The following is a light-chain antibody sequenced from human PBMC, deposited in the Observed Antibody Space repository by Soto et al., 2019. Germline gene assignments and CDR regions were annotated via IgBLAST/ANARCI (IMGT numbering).Light chain of an antibody. CDR2: DDK. CDR3: QVWDGSSDHNVV. Sequence: SYVLTQPPSVSVAPGQAARIPCGGNNIGSKSVHWYQQKPGQAPVLVLYDDKDRPSGIPERFSGSNSGNTATLTISRVEAWDEADYYCQVWDGSSDHNVVFGGGTKLTVL. J-gene: IGLJ2*01. CDR1: NIGSKS. V-gene: IGLV3-21*02.